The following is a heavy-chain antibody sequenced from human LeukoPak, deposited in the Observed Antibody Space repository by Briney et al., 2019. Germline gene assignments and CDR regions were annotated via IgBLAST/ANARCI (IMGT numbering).Heavy chain of an antibody. CDR3: AVLDDAMDV. D-gene: IGHD2-8*01. J-gene: IGHJ6*02. V-gene: IGHV3-23*01. CDR2: ISGSGIST. Sequence: GGSLRLSCAASGLTFSSYVMNWVRQAPGKGLEWVSAISGSGISTYYADSVKGRFTISRDNSKNTLSLQMNSLRGEDTAIYYCAVLDDAMDVWGQGTTVTVSS. CDR1: GLTFSSYV.